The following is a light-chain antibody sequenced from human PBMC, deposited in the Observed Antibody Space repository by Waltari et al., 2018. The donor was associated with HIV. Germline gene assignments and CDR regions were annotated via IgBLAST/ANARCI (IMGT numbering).Light chain of an antibody. CDR1: SSNPVSNY. CDR2: QNN. V-gene: IGLV1-47*01. CDR3: AAWDDSLSGWL. J-gene: IGLJ2*01. Sequence: QSVLTQPPSASGTPGQRVTITFSGSSSNPVSNYVYCYKQFPGTAPEPVVYQNNQRPLGVPDRFSGSKSGTSASLAISGLRSEDEADYYCAAWDDSLSGWLFGGGTRLSVL.